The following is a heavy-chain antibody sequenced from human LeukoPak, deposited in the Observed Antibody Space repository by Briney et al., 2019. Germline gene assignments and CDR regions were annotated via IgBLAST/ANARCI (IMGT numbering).Heavy chain of an antibody. CDR1: GFTFSSYS. J-gene: IGHJ4*02. CDR2: ISSSSSTI. CDR3: AREPPYYDILTGPDY. D-gene: IGHD3-9*01. V-gene: IGHV3-48*01. Sequence: GGSLRLSCAASGFTFSSYSMNWVRQAPGKGLEWVSYISSSSSTIYYADSVKGRFTISRDNAKNSLYLQMNSLRAGDTAVYYCAREPPYYDILTGPDYWGQGTLVTVSS.